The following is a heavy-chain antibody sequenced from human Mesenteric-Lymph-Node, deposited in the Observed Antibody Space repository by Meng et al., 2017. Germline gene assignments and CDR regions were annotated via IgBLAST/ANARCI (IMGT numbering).Heavy chain of an antibody. CDR2: ISSSSTYI. D-gene: IGHD3-22*01. J-gene: IGHJ4*02. CDR3: ARGGHYYDTSGRDY. CDR1: GFTFSSYW. Sequence: GESLKISCAASGFTFSSYWMSWVRQAPGKGLEWVSSISSSSTYIYYADSVKGRFTISRDNAKNSLYLQMNSLRAEDTAVYYCARGGHYYDTSGRDYWGQGALVTVSS. V-gene: IGHV3-21*01.